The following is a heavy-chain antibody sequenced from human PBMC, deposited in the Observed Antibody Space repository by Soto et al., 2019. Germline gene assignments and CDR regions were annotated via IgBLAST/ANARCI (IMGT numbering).Heavy chain of an antibody. V-gene: IGHV4-59*01. CDR1: GGSISTYY. D-gene: IGHD6-13*01. CDR3: ARYAGSSWFDY. J-gene: IGHJ4*02. CDR2: INYSGRT. Sequence: QVQLQESGPGLVKPSETLSLTCTVSGGSISTYYWSWIRQPPGKGLEWIGYINYSGRTNYNPSLKGRVTMSLDTSKNQFSLKLRSVTGADTALFYCARYAGSSWFDYWGQGTLVTVSS.